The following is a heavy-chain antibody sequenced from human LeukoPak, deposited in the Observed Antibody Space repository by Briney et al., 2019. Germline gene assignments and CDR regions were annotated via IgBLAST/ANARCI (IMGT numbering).Heavy chain of an antibody. D-gene: IGHD2-15*01. CDR1: GFTFSSYE. Sequence: PGGSLRLSCAASGFTFSSYEMNWVRQAPGKGLDWVSYISSSGSTIYYADSVKGRFTISRDNAKNSLFLQMNSLRAEDTAVYYCARALYGNSGSCYSGYYYGMDVWGQGTTVTVSS. J-gene: IGHJ6*02. CDR2: ISSSGSTI. CDR3: ARALYGNSGSCYSGYYYGMDV. V-gene: IGHV3-48*03.